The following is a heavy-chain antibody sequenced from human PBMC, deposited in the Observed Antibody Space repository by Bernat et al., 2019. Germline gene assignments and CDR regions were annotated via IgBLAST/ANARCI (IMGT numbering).Heavy chain of an antibody. D-gene: IGHD5-18*01. J-gene: IGHJ4*02. CDR3: ARANAMDV. CDR1: GFTFSGYW. CDR2: INQDGSEK. Sequence: EVQLVESGGGLVQPGGSLRLSCAASGFTFSGYWMNWVRQAPGKGLEWVANINQDGSEKYYVGSVGGRFTISRDNAKNSLYLQMNSLRAEDTAVYYCARANAMDVWGQGTLVTVSS. V-gene: IGHV3-7*03.